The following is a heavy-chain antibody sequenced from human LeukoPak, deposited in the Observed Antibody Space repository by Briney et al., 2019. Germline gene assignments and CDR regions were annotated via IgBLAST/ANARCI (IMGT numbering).Heavy chain of an antibody. D-gene: IGHD2-21*02. Sequence: SETLSLTCAVYGGTFSGYYWSWVRQPPGKGLEWIGEIIHSGSTNYNLSLKSRVTISVDTSKNQFSLKLSSVTAADTAVYYCARGLSAIVHWGQGTLVTVSS. CDR1: GGTFSGYY. CDR2: IIHSGST. CDR3: ARGLSAIVH. V-gene: IGHV4-34*01. J-gene: IGHJ4*02.